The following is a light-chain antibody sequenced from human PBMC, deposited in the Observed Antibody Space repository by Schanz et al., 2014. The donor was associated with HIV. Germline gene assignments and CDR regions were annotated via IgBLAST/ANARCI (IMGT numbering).Light chain of an antibody. J-gene: IGLJ1*01. Sequence: QSVLTQPASVSGSPGQSITISCTGTSSDVGVYNYVSWYQHHPGKAPKLMIYDVNNRPSGASNRFSGSKSGNTASLTISGLQAEDEADYYCSSYTSSSTYVFGTGTKLTVL. V-gene: IGLV2-14*03. CDR3: SSYTSSSTYV. CDR2: DVN. CDR1: SSDVGVYNY.